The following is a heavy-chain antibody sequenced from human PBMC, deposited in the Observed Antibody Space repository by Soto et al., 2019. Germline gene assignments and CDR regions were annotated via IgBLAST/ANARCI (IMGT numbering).Heavy chain of an antibody. D-gene: IGHD6-19*01. CDR1: GFTISDKY. J-gene: IGHJ5*01. V-gene: IGHV3-53*01. CDR2: INGGGDT. Sequence: GGSLRLSCAASGFTISDKYMSWVRQAPGKGLEWVSVINGGGDTFYPDSLRGRFTISRDNAKNSLYLQMNSLRAEDTAVYYCARDLGGVFSGWFVYWGQGTLVTVSS. CDR3: ARDLGGVFSGWFVY.